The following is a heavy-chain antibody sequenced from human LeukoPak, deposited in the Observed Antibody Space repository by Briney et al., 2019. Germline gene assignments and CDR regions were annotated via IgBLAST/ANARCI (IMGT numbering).Heavy chain of an antibody. CDR3: ARDGVDTAMAWDY. D-gene: IGHD5-18*01. V-gene: IGHV4-39*07. Sequence: PSETLSLTCTVSGGSISSRTSYWGWIRQPPGKGLEWIGSIYYSGSTYYNPSLKSRVTISVDTSKNQFSLKLSSVTAADTAVYYCARDGVDTAMAWDYWGQGTLVTVSS. CDR1: GGSISSRTSY. CDR2: IYYSGST. J-gene: IGHJ4*02.